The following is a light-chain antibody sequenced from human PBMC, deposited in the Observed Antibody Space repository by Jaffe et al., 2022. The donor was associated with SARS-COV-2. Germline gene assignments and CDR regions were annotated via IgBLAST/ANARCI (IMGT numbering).Light chain of an antibody. CDR1: QSISRF. J-gene: IGKJ1*01. CDR2: AAS. Sequence: DIQMTQSPSSLSASVGDSVTITCRASQSISRFLNWYQQKPGMAPKLLIHAASHLQSGVPSRFSGSGSGTDFTLTISSLEPEDFATYYCQQSYSIRTFGQGTRVEIK. CDR3: QQSYSIRT. V-gene: IGKV1-39*01.